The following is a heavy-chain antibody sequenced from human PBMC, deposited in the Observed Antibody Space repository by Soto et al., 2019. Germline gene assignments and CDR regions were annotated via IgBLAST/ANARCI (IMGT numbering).Heavy chain of an antibody. D-gene: IGHD4-17*01. V-gene: IGHV4-59*01. CDR2: ISYTGSA. CDR1: GGSINYSY. J-gene: IGHJ6*02. Sequence: PSETLSLTCTVSGGSINYSYWTWIRQPPGKGLEWIGYISYTGSANYNASLKSRLTISVDTSKNLFSLKLSSVTAADTALYYCARVNYGDYYYGMDVWGQGTTVTVSS. CDR3: ARVNYGDYYYGMDV.